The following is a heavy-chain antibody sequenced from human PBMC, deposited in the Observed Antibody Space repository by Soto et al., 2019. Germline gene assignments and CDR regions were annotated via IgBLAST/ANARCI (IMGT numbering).Heavy chain of an antibody. CDR2: MFYSGTT. J-gene: IGHJ4*02. CDR3: AGRVRSSWPNFDY. CDR1: GDSISSDNYS. Sequence: QLQLQESGPGLVKPSETLSLTCIVSGDSISSDNYSWGWIRQPPGKGLEWIGHMFYSGTTYYNPSLKSRVTISVDTSKNQFSLRLSSVTAADTAVYYCAGRVRSSWPNFDYWGQGTLVTVSS. D-gene: IGHD3-3*01. V-gene: IGHV4-39*01.